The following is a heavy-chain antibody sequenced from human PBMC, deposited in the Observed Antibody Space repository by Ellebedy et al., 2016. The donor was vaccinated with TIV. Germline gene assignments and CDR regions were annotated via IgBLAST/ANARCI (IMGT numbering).Heavy chain of an antibody. Sequence: GESLKISXAASGFTFSSYAMSWVRQAPGKGLEWVSAISGSGGSTYYADSVKGRFTISRDNSKNTLYLQMNSLRAEDTAVYYCAPTPFYAFDIWGQGTMVTVSS. J-gene: IGHJ3*02. CDR1: GFTFSSYA. CDR3: APTPFYAFDI. V-gene: IGHV3-23*01. D-gene: IGHD2/OR15-2a*01. CDR2: ISGSGGST.